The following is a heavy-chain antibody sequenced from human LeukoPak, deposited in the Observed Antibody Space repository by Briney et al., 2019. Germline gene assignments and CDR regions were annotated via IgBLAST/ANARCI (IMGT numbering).Heavy chain of an antibody. CDR1: DDSSTIYY. CDR3: ARDLVENSRGHDF. D-gene: IGHD2-15*01. CDR2: IDHTGIT. Sequence: SETLSLTCTVSDDSSTIYYWSWIRQPPGKGLEWIGYIDHTGITNYNPSLNSRVTISRDTSKNHFSLELSSATAADTAVYYCARDLVENSRGHDFWGQGILVIVSS. V-gene: IGHV4-59*12. J-gene: IGHJ4*02.